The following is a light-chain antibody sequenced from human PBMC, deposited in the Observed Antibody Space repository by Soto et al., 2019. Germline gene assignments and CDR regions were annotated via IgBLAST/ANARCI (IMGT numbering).Light chain of an antibody. CDR3: QQYDSYSLRT. V-gene: IGKV1-5*03. CDR2: KPS. J-gene: IGKJ1*01. Sequence: DIQMTQSPSTLSASVGDRVTITCRASQTITTSLAWYQQKPGKAPKLLIYKPSSLESGVPSRFSGSGSGTEFTLTISSLQPDDFTSYYCQQYDSYSLRTFGEGTRVEI. CDR1: QTITTS.